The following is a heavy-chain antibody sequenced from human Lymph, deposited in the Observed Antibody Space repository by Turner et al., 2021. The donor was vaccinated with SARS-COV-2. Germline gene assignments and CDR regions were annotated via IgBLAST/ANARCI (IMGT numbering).Heavy chain of an antibody. CDR3: AKGDGYPPHGLLDP. CDR1: GYTFTSYD. V-gene: IGHV1-8*01. CDR2: MNPNSGYT. Sequence: QVQLVQSGAEVKKPGASLKVSCKASGYTFTSYDINWVRQATGQGLEWMGWMNPNSGYTGYAQKFQGRDTMTRNTSISTAYMELNSLTSDDTAVDYCAKGDGYPPHGLLDPWGQGTLVTVSS. D-gene: IGHD6-25*01. J-gene: IGHJ5*02.